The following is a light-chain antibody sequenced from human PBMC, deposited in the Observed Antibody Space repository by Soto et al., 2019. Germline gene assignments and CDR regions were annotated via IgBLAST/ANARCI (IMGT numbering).Light chain of an antibody. Sequence: EIVLTQSPGTLSLSPGERATLSCRASQSVSSSYLAWYQQKPGQAPGLLIYGASSRATGIPDRFSGSGSGTDFTLTISRLEPEDFAVYYCQQYGSSPVFGQGTKVEIK. J-gene: IGKJ1*01. V-gene: IGKV3-20*01. CDR3: QQYGSSPV. CDR1: QSVSSSY. CDR2: GAS.